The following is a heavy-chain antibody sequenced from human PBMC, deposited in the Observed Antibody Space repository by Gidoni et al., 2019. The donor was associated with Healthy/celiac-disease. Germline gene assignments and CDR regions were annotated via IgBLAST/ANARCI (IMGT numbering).Heavy chain of an antibody. J-gene: IGHJ5*02. Sequence: QVQLQESGPGLVKPSETLYLTCTVSGGSISSYYWSWLRQPPGKGLEWIGNIYYSGSTNYNPSLKSRVTISVDTSKNQFSLKLSSVTAADTAVYYCASSALAAADDNWFDPWGQGTLVTVSS. D-gene: IGHD6-13*01. V-gene: IGHV4-59*08. CDR3: ASSALAAADDNWFDP. CDR1: GGSISSYY. CDR2: IYYSGST.